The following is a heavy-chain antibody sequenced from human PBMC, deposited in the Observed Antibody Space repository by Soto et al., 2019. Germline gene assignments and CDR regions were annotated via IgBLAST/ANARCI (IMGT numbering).Heavy chain of an antibody. Sequence: SVKVSCKASGGTFSSYAISWVRQAPGQGLEWMGGIIPIFGTANYAQKFQGRVTITADESTSTAYMELSSLRSEDTAVYYCASSWSDSSGYVHPGDAFDIWGQGTMVAVSS. V-gene: IGHV1-69*13. D-gene: IGHD3-22*01. CDR1: GGTFSSYA. CDR2: IIPIFGTA. CDR3: ASSWSDSSGYVHPGDAFDI. J-gene: IGHJ3*02.